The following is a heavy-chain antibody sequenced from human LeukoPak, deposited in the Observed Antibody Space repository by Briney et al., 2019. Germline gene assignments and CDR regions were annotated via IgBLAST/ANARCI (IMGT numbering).Heavy chain of an antibody. Sequence: GSLRLSCAASGFPFSSYWMSWVRQAPGKGLEWVANIKQDGSEKYYVDSVKGRFTISRDNAKNSLYLQMNSLRAEDTAVYYCAKDRGSSSPMRYYFDYWGQGTLVTVSS. J-gene: IGHJ4*02. CDR2: IKQDGSEK. D-gene: IGHD6-6*01. CDR3: AKDRGSSSPMRYYFDY. V-gene: IGHV3-7*03. CDR1: GFPFSSYW.